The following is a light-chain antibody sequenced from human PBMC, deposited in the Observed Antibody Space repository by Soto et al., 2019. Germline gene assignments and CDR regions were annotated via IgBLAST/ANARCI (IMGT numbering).Light chain of an antibody. J-gene: IGKJ1*01. CDR1: QSISTS. V-gene: IGKV1-5*03. Sequence: DTQMTQSPSTLSASVGDRVTITCRASQSISTSMAWYQQRPGTAPKLLIYKTSTLESGVPSRFSGSGSGTEFTLTISSLQPDDFATYYCQQYNTYSPTFGQGTKV. CDR3: QQYNTYSPT. CDR2: KTS.